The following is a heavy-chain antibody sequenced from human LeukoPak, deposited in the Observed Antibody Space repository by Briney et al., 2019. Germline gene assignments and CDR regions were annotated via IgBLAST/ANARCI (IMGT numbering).Heavy chain of an antibody. CDR2: ISYDGNNK. J-gene: IGHJ4*02. CDR1: GFTFSSYG. V-gene: IGHV3-30*18. Sequence: PGRSLRLSCAASGFTFSSYGIHWVRQAPGKGLERVAVISYDGNNKYYADSVKGRFTISRDNSKNTLYLQMNSLRAEDTAVYYCAKDLTYCGGDCYSVWGQGTLVTVSS. CDR3: AKDLTYCGGDCYSV. D-gene: IGHD2-21*02.